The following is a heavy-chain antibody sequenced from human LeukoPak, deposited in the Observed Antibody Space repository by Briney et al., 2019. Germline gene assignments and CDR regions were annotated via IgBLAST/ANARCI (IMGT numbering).Heavy chain of an antibody. J-gene: IGHJ4*02. D-gene: IGHD1-1*01. CDR2: INSDGSET. Sequence: GGSLRLTCTVSGFTVSTTLMDWVRQAPGKGLEWVSRINSDGSETLYADSVKGRFTISRDNSKNTLFLQVSSLRAEDTAVYYCAKAPFNEGRIFDYWGQGTLVTVSS. V-gene: IGHV3-74*01. CDR3: AKAPFNEGRIFDY. CDR1: GFTVSTTL.